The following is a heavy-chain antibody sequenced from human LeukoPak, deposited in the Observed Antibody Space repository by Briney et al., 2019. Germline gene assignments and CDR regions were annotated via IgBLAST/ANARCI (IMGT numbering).Heavy chain of an antibody. J-gene: IGHJ6*03. CDR2: VSYDGSEK. CDR3: ARDAYCSSTSCYLDV. CDR1: GFTFTNYG. V-gene: IGHV3-30*19. Sequence: GGSLRLSCAASGFTFTNYGIHWVRQAPGKGLEWVAVVSYDGSEKYYADSVKGRLTISRDKSKNTVSLQMNSLRAEDTAVYYCARDAYCSSTSCYLDVWGKGTTVTVSS. D-gene: IGHD2-2*01.